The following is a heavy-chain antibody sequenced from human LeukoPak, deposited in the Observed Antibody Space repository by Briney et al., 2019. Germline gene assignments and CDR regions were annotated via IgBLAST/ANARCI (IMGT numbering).Heavy chain of an antibody. CDR3: GKDSRTGGPRAFDS. D-gene: IGHD2-8*02. CDR1: GFTFSSYA. V-gene: IGHV3-23*01. Sequence: GGSLRLSCAASGFTFSSYAMTWVRQAPGKGLEWVSTISYAGSSSYYADSVKGRFTVSRDNSKNTLYLQMGSLRAEDTAIYYCGKDSRTGGPRAFDSWGQGTLVTVSS. CDR2: ISYAGSSS. J-gene: IGHJ4*02.